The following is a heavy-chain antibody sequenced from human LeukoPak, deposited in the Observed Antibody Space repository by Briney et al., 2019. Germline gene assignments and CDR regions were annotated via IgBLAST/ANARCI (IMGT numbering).Heavy chain of an antibody. Sequence: SETLSLTCAVYGGSFSGYYWSWIRQPPGKGLEWIGEINHSGSTNYNPSLKSRVTISVDISKNQFSLQLNSVTPEDTAVYYCARDPSHLAAAGNYFDYWGQGTLVTVSS. J-gene: IGHJ4*02. V-gene: IGHV4-34*01. D-gene: IGHD6-13*01. CDR3: ARDPSHLAAAGNYFDY. CDR1: GGSFSGYY. CDR2: INHSGST.